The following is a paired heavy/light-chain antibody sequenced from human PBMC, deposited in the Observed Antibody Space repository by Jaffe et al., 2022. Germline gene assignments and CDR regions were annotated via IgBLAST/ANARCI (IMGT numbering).Light chain of an antibody. V-gene: IGKV2D-29*02. CDR3: MQSIQLGVT. Sequence: DIVMTQTPLSLSVTPGQPASISCKSSQSLLHSDGKTYLYWYLQKPGQSPQLLIYEVSNRFSGVPDRFSGSGSGTDFTLKISRVEAEDVGVYYCMQSIQLGVTFGQGTKLEIK. CDR2: EVS. J-gene: IGKJ2*01. CDR1: QSLLHSDGKTY.
Heavy chain of an antibody. CDR3: AKDHVFYFWSGPPHLWNYYYYMDV. V-gene: IGHV3-30*18. CDR1: GFTFSSYG. Sequence: QVQLVESGGGVVQPGRSLRLSCAASGFTFSSYGMHWVRQAPGKGLEWVAVISYDGSNKYYADSVKGRFTISRDNSKNTLYLQMNSLRAEDTAVYYCAKDHVFYFWSGPPHLWNYYYYMDVWGKGTTVTVSS. CDR2: ISYDGSNK. D-gene: IGHD3-3*01. J-gene: IGHJ6*03.